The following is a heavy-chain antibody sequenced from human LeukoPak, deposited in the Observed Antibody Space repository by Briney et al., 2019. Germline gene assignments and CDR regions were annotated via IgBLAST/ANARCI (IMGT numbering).Heavy chain of an antibody. J-gene: IGHJ3*02. D-gene: IGHD3-10*01. Sequence: GGSLRLSCEASGFTQNAMGWVRQAAGKGLEWVSAIGSGGRRTYYADSVRGRFIISRENAKNSFYLQLNSLTVGDTAVYYCAREGSGEFADIWGQGTLVTVSS. CDR3: AREGSGEFADI. CDR1: GFTQNA. CDR2: IGSGGRRT. V-gene: IGHV3-13*01.